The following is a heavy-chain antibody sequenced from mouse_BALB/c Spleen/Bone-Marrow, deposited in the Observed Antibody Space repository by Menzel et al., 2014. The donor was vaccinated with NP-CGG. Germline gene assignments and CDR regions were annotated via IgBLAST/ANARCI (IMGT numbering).Heavy chain of an antibody. V-gene: IGHV14-3*02. J-gene: IGHJ2*01. CDR2: IDPANGNT. CDR1: GFNIKDTY. D-gene: IGHD1-1*01. CDR3: ARYYYGSSYFDY. Sequence: QLKDSGAELVKPGASVKLSCTASGFNIKDTYMHWVKQRPEQGLEWIGRIDPANGNTKYDPKFQGKATITADTSSNTAYLQLSSLTSEDTAVYYCARYYYGSSYFDYWGQGTTLTVSS.